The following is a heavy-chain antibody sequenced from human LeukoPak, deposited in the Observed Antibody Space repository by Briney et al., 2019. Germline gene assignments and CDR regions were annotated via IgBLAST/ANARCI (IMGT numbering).Heavy chain of an antibody. Sequence: GGSLTLSCAASGFTFSIYSMNWVRQAPGKGLEWVSSISSSSSYIYYAVSVKGRFTISRDNAKNSLYLQMNSLRAEDTAVYYSARSSILEWLPYYYYYMDVWGKGTTVTVSS. J-gene: IGHJ6*03. V-gene: IGHV3-21*01. D-gene: IGHD3-3*01. CDR3: ARSSILEWLPYYYYYMDV. CDR2: ISSSSSYI. CDR1: GFTFSIYS.